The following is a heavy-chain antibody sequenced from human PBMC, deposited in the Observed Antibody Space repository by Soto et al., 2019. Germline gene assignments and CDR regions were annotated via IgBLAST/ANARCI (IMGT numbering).Heavy chain of an antibody. Sequence: GGSLRLSCAASGFTFDENAMHWVRQAPGKGLEWVSGISWNSGSIGYADSVEGRFTISRDNAKNSLYLQMNSLRAEDTALYYCAKSGWSGYDYYYYMDVWGKGTTVTVSS. V-gene: IGHV3-9*01. CDR2: ISWNSGSI. CDR3: AKSGWSGYDYYYYMDV. D-gene: IGHD3-3*01. J-gene: IGHJ6*03. CDR1: GFTFDENA.